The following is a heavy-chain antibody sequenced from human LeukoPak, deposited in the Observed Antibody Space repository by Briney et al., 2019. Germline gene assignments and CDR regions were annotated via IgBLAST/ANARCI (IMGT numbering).Heavy chain of an antibody. CDR3: ARGQKHIVVVTAIQSPIDY. V-gene: IGHV4-4*07. CDR1: GGSISSYY. D-gene: IGHD2-21*02. CDR2: IYNSGST. Sequence: SETLSLTCSVSGGSISSYYWSWIRQPAGKGLEWIGRIYNSGSTTYNPSLKSRVTMSVDTSKNQFSLKLSSVTAADTAVYYCARGQKHIVVVTAIQSPIDYWGQGTLVTVSS. J-gene: IGHJ4*02.